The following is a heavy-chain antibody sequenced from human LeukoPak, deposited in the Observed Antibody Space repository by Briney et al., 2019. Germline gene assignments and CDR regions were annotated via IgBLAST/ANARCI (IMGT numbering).Heavy chain of an antibody. J-gene: IGHJ4*02. D-gene: IGHD2-8*01. CDR1: GGSFSGYY. V-gene: IGHV4-34*01. CDR3: ARGKGTFTNY. CDR2: INHSGSA. Sequence: PSETLSLTCAVSGGSFSGYYWTWIRQPPGKGLEWIGEINHSGSANYNPSLMSRVTISLDTSKNHFSLNLSSVTAADTAVYYCARGKGTFTNYWGQGTLVTVSS.